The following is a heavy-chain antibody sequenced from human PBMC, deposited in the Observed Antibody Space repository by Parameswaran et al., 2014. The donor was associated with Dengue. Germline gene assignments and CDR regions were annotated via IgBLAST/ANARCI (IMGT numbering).Heavy chain of an antibody. CDR3: ARGGIYDILTGYYNYYYGMDV. J-gene: IGHJ6*02. CDR2: INPNSGGT. D-gene: IGHD3-9*01. V-gene: IGHV1-2*02. Sequence: WVRQAPGQGLEWMGWINPNSGGTNYAQKFQGRVTMTRDTSISTAYMELSRLRSDDTAVYYCARGGIYDILTGYYNYYYGMDVWGQGTTVTVSS.